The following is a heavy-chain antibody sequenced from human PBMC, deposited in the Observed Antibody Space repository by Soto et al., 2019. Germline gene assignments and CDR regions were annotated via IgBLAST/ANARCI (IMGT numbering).Heavy chain of an antibody. CDR3: APIRRSSLIIVAAHGLEF. J-gene: IGHJ4*02. V-gene: IGHV3-30*03. CDR2: LSYEGSEE. CDR1: GFNFGVFG. Sequence: GGSLRLSCAASGFNFGVFGMHWVRQAPGKGLEWLSVLSYEGSEEYYSDSVRGRFTISRDNSTNTLFLQMDSLIVADTGVDYCAPIRRSSLIIVAAHGLEFWGQGTLVTVSS. D-gene: IGHD5-12*01.